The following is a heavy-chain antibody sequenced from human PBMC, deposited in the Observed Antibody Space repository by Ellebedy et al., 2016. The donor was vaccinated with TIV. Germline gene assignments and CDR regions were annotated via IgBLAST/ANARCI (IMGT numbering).Heavy chain of an antibody. Sequence: GGSLRLSXAASGFTFSSYSMNWVRQAPGKGLEWVSYISSSSSTIYYADSVKGRFTISRDNAKNSLYLQMNSLRDEDTAVYYCSSLDVLRFLEWPYRADAFDIWGQGTMVTVSS. J-gene: IGHJ3*02. V-gene: IGHV3-48*02. D-gene: IGHD3-3*01. CDR2: ISSSSSTI. CDR1: GFTFSSYS. CDR3: SSLDVLRFLEWPYRADAFDI.